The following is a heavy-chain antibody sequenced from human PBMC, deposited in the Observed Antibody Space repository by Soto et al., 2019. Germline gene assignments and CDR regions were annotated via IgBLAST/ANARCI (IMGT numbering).Heavy chain of an antibody. CDR2: FDPEDGET. Sequence: ASVKVSCKASGGTFSSYAISWVRQAPGKGLEWMGGFDPEDGETIYAQKFQGRVTMTEDTSTDTAYMELSSLRSEDTAVYYCASDLRFLEWVLPAHYGMDVGGQGTTVTASS. V-gene: IGHV1-24*01. J-gene: IGHJ6*02. D-gene: IGHD3-3*01. CDR1: GGTFSSYA. CDR3: ASDLRFLEWVLPAHYGMDV.